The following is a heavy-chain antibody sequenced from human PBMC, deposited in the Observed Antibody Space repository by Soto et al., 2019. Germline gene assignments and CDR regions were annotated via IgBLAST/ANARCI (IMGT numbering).Heavy chain of an antibody. V-gene: IGHV3-21*06. Sequence: SLRLSCAASGFMFSAYTMNWVRQAPGKWLEWLSSISDDSSYIDYADSLRGRFTVSRDNARNSLYLQIDSLGVEDTAVYYCATHYYSCHWGPGTLVTVSS. CDR1: GFMFSAYT. J-gene: IGHJ4*02. CDR2: ISDDSSYI. D-gene: IGHD3-22*01. CDR3: ATHYYSCH.